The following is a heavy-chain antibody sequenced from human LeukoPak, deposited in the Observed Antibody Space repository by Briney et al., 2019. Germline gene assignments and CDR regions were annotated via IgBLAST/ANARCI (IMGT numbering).Heavy chain of an antibody. Sequence: GGSLRLSCAASGFTFSNAWMSWVRQAPGKGLEWVGRIKSKTDGGTTDYAAPVKGRFTISRDDSKNTLYLQTNSLKTEDTAVYYCTTVREWELLFDYWGQGTLVTVSS. V-gene: IGHV3-15*01. CDR1: GFTFSNAW. J-gene: IGHJ4*02. CDR3: TTVREWELLFDY. CDR2: IKSKTDGGTT. D-gene: IGHD1-26*01.